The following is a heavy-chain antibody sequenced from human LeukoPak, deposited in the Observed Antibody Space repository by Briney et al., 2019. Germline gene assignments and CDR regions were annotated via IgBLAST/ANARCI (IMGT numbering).Heavy chain of an antibody. D-gene: IGHD3-10*01. CDR2: ISSSSSYI. CDR1: GFTFSSYS. V-gene: IGHV3-21*01. CDR3: ARVDYYGSGPNWFDP. Sequence: GGSLRLSCAASGFTFSSYSMNWVRQAPGKGLEWVSSISSSSSYIYYADSVKGRFTISRDNAKNSLYLQMNSLRAEDTAVYYCARVDYYGSGPNWFDPWGQGTLVTVSS. J-gene: IGHJ5*02.